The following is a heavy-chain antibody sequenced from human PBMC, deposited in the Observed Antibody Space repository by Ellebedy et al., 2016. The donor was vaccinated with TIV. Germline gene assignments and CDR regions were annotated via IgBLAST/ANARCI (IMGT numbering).Heavy chain of an antibody. D-gene: IGHD2-2*01. J-gene: IGHJ6*02. CDR2: IYYDGSA. CDR1: GASITHPNHF. V-gene: IGHV4-31*03. CDR3: ARDLIPAAMGMDV. Sequence: SETLSLXXTVSGASITHPNHFWTWIRQHPGTGLEWIGYIYYDGSASYNPSLKDRVSISVDTSKNQFSLSLTSVTAADTAEYYCARDLIPAAMGMDVWGQGTTVTVSS.